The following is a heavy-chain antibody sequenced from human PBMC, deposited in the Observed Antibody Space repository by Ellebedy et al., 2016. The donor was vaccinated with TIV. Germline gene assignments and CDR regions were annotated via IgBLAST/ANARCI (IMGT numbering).Heavy chain of an antibody. D-gene: IGHD1-26*01. Sequence: GESLKISCAASGFSFSGYAMSWVRQAPGKGLEWVSGINNGGRTTTYADSVKGRFTISRDNSRSTLYLQMNSLRAEDSDVYYCAKDMVFGDGKWEIDVWGQGTTVTVSS. CDR3: AKDMVFGDGKWEIDV. V-gene: IGHV3-23*01. CDR1: GFSFSGYA. CDR2: INNGGRTT. J-gene: IGHJ6*02.